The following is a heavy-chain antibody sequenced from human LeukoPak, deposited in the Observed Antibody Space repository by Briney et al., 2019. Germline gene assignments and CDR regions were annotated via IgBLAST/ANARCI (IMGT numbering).Heavy chain of an antibody. CDR2: IYYSGST. CDR1: GGSSSSYY. V-gene: IGHV4-59*01. J-gene: IGHJ4*02. CDR3: ARVGRGGSVSSSLSIDY. D-gene: IGHD6-13*01. Sequence: SETLSLTCTVSGGSSSSYYWSWIRQPPGKGLEWIGYIYYSGSTNYNPSLKSRVTISVDTSKNQFSLKLSSVTAADTAVYYCARVGRGGSVSSSLSIDYWGQGTLVTVSS.